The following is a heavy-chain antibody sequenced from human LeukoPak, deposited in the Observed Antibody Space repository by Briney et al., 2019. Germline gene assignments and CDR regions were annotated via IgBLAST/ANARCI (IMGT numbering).Heavy chain of an antibody. J-gene: IGHJ5*02. V-gene: IGHV3-23*01. CDR2: ISGSGGST. D-gene: IGHD5-18*01. CDR3: AKTSGYSYGWFDP. CDR1: GLTFSSYA. Sequence: GGSLRLACAASGLTFSSYAMSWVRQAPGKGLEWVSAISGSGGSTYYADSVKGRFTISRDNSKNTLYLQMNSLRAEDTAVYYCAKTSGYSYGWFDPWGQGTLVTVSS.